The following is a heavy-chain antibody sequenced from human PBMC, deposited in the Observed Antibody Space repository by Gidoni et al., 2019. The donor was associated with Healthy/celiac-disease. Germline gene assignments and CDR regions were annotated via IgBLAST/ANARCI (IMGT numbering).Heavy chain of an antibody. D-gene: IGHD3-10*01. J-gene: IGHJ4*02. CDR2: IYSGGST. V-gene: IGHV3-53*04. CDR3: ASVGGLWFGEFRDFDY. CDR1: GFPVSRNY. Sequence: EVQMVESGGGLVQPGGSLRLSCAASGFPVSRNYMSWVRQAPGKGLEWVSFIYSGGSTYYADSVKGRFTISRHNSKNTLYLQMNSLRAEDTAVYYCASVGGLWFGEFRDFDYWGQGTLVTVSS.